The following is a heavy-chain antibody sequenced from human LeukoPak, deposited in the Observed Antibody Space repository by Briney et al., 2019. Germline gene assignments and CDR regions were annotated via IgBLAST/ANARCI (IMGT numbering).Heavy chain of an antibody. CDR1: GLTFSNYW. V-gene: IGHV3-7*03. Sequence: HAGGSLRLSCVVSGLTFSNYWMIWVRQAPGKGLESVAIIKEDGSAKYYLDSVKGRFTISRDNSKNTLYLQMNSLRAEDTAVYYCAKDGYSGYDERVAPIYYGMDVWGQGTTVTVSS. CDR3: AKDGYSGYDERVAPIYYGMDV. CDR2: IKEDGSAK. D-gene: IGHD5-12*01. J-gene: IGHJ6*02.